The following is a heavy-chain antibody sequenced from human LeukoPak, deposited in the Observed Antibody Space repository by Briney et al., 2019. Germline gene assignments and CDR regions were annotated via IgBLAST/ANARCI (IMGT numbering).Heavy chain of an antibody. CDR3: AKTGSSSWGYFDY. Sequence: GGSLRLSCAASGFTFSSYGMHWVRQAPGKGLEWVAVISYDGTIKYYADSVKGRFTVSRDNTKTTLYLQMNSLRAEDTAVYFCAKTGSSSWGYFDYWGQGTLVTVSS. CDR1: GFTFSSYG. J-gene: IGHJ4*02. V-gene: IGHV3-30*18. D-gene: IGHD6-13*01. CDR2: ISYDGTIK.